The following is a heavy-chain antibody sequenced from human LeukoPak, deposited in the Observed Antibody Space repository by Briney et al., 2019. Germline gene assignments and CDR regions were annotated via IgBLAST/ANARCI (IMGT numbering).Heavy chain of an antibody. CDR2: INHSGST. D-gene: IGHD3-22*01. CDR3: ARASYYYDSSGYYHDGYFDY. CDR1: GGSFSGYY. V-gene: IGHV4-34*01. Sequence: SETLSLTCAVYGGSFSGYYWSWIRQPPGKGLEWIGEINHSGSTNYNPSLKSRVTISVDKSKNQFSLKLSSVTAADTAVYYCARASYYYDSSGYYHDGYFDYWGQGTLVTVSS. J-gene: IGHJ4*02.